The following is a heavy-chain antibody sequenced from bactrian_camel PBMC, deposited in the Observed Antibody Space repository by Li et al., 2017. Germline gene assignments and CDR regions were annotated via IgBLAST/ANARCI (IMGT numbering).Heavy chain of an antibody. CDR3: AKESIGWGGNWYVAV. J-gene: IGHJ4*01. D-gene: IGHD5*01. CDR2: IYTGDGST. CDR1: GFIFSNYA. V-gene: IGHV3S42*01. Sequence: VQLVESGEDLVQPGGSLRLSCAASGFIFSNYAMSWVRQAPGKGLEWVSSIYTGDGSTNSADSVKGRFTISRDNTKNIIYPEMNSLKSEDTALYHCAKESIGWGGNWYVAVWGQGTQVTVS.